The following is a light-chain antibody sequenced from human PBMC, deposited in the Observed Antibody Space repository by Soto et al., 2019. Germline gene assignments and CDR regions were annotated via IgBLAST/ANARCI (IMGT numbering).Light chain of an antibody. J-gene: IGLJ1*01. Sequence: QSALTQPRSVSGSPGQSVTISCTGTSSDVGGYNYVSWYQQHPGKAPKLMIYDVSKRPSGVPDRFSGSKSGNTASLTISGLQGEDEAYYFRCLKAGSLYVFGTGTKLTVL. CDR3: CLKAGSLYV. V-gene: IGLV2-11*01. CDR1: SSDVGGYNY. CDR2: DVS.